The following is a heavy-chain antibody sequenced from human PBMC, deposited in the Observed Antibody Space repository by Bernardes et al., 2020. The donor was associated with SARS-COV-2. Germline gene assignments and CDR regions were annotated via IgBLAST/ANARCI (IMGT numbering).Heavy chain of an antibody. CDR2: IHSSGST. Sequence: SETLSLTCTVFGASISSGSYYWSWIRQPAGKGLEWIGRIHSSGSTNFNPSLQSRVAISADTSKNQFSLKLSSVTAADTAVYYCAGTKNYYTPSGWAGSFDYWGQGTLVAVSS. V-gene: IGHV4-61*02. CDR1: GASISSGSYY. J-gene: IGHJ4*02. CDR3: AGTKNYYTPSGWAGSFDY. D-gene: IGHD6-19*01.